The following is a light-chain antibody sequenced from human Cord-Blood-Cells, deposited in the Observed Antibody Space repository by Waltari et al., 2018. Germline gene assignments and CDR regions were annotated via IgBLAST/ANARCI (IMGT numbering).Light chain of an antibody. V-gene: IGKV1-39*01. J-gene: IGKJ4*01. CDR2: AAS. CDR3: QQSYSTPQT. Sequence: DIQMTQSPSSLSASVGDSDTLTCRASQSISNYLNWYQQKPGKAPKLLIYAASSLQSGVPSRFSGSGSGTDFTLTISSLQPEDFATYYCQQSYSTPQTFGGGTKVEIK. CDR1: QSISNY.